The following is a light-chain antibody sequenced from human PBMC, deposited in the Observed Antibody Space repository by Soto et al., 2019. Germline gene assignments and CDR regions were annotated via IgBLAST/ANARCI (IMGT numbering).Light chain of an antibody. CDR2: GAS. V-gene: IGKV3-20*01. J-gene: IGKJ2*01. CDR3: QQYGSSPPT. CDR1: QSVSSNY. Sequence: EIVLTQSPGTLSLSPGERATLSCRASQSVSSNYLAWYQQKPGQAPRLLIYGASSRATGIPDRFSGSGSGTDFPLTISRLEPEDFAVYYWQQYGSSPPTFGQGTKLEI.